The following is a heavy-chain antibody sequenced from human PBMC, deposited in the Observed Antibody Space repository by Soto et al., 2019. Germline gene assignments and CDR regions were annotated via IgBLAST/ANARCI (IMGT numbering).Heavy chain of an antibody. D-gene: IGHD3-22*01. CDR3: ARGAFYYDSSGCDY. V-gene: IGHV3-48*01. CDR2: ISSSSSTI. J-gene: IGHJ4*02. Sequence: EVQLVESGGALVHPGGSLRLSCQASGFTFSSYSITWVRQAQGKGLEWVSYISSSSSTIYYADSVKGRFTISRDNAKNSLYLQMNSLRAEDTAVYYCARGAFYYDSSGCDYWGQGTLVTVSS. CDR1: GFTFSSYS.